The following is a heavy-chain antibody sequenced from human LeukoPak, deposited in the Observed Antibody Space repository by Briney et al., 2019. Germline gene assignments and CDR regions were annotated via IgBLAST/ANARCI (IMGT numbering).Heavy chain of an antibody. CDR2: IIPIFGTA. J-gene: IGHJ4*02. CDR1: GYTFTSYA. D-gene: IGHD6-13*01. V-gene: IGHV1-69*05. Sequence: GASVKVSCKASGYTFTSYAISWVRQAPGQGLEWMGGIIPIFGTANYAQKFQGRVTITTDESTSTAYMELSSLRSEDTAVYYCARSRLRIAAAGPYYFDYWGQGTLVTVSS. CDR3: ARSRLRIAAAGPYYFDY.